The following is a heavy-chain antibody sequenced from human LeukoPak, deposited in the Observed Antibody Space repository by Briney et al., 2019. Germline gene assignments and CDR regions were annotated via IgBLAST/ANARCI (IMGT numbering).Heavy chain of an antibody. J-gene: IGHJ3*02. Sequence: GGSLRLSCAASGFTVSNNYMSWVRQAPGKGLEWVSVIYSGGSTDYADSVKGRFTISRDNSKNTLYLQMNSLRVEDTAVHYCARGVAAPDDAFDIWGQGTMVTVSS. CDR2: IYSGGST. CDR1: GFTVSNNY. D-gene: IGHD2-15*01. V-gene: IGHV3-66*01. CDR3: ARGVAAPDDAFDI.